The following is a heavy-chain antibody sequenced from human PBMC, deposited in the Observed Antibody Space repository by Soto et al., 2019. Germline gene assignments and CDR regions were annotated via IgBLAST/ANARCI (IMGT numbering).Heavy chain of an antibody. CDR3: ARVSGDILTGYYRGHYYYYGMDV. CDR2: ISAYNGNT. Sequence: ASVKVSCKASGYTFTSYGISWVRQAPGQGLEWMGWISAYNGNTNYAQKLQGRVTMTTDTSTSTAYMELRSLRSDDTAVYYCARVSGDILTGYYRGHYYYYGMDVWGQGTTVTVSS. CDR1: GYTFTSYG. D-gene: IGHD3-9*01. J-gene: IGHJ6*02. V-gene: IGHV1-18*01.